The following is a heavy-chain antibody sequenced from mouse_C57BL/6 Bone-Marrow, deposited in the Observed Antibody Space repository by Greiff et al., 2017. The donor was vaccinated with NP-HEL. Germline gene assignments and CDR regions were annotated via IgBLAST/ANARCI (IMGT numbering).Heavy chain of an antibody. CDR1: GYTFTSYW. D-gene: IGHD2-4*01. Sequence: QVQLQQPGAELVRPGTSVKLSCKASGYTFTSYWMHWVKQRPGQGLEWIGVIDPADSNTNYNEKFKGKATLTVDTSSSTAYMQLSSLTSGDSADYSAASSGSDCCPYWCFDVWGTGTTLTVSS. CDR3: ASSGSDCCPYWCFDV. CDR2: IDPADSNT. V-gene: IGHV1-59*01. J-gene: IGHJ1*03.